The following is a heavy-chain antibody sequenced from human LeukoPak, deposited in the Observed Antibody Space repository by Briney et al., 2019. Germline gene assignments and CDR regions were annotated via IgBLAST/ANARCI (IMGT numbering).Heavy chain of an antibody. V-gene: IGHV4-59*12. CDR3: ARDFGGTYVAIY. CDR1: GGSISSYY. D-gene: IGHD3-3*01. CDR2: IYYRGST. Sequence: SETLSLTCTVSGGSISSYYWSWIRQPPGKGLEWIGYIYYRGSTNYNPSLKSRVTMSVDTSKNQFSLKLSSVTAADTAMYYCARDFGGTYVAIYWGQGTLVTVSS. J-gene: IGHJ4*02.